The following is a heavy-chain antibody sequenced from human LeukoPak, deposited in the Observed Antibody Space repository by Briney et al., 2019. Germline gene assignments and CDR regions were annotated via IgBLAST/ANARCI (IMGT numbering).Heavy chain of an antibody. CDR3: ARSPSRIAARRDYYYGMDV. V-gene: IGHV1-8*01. J-gene: IGHJ6*02. Sequence: ASVKVSCKASGYTFTSYDINWVRQATGQGLEWVGWMNPNSGNTGYAQKFQGRVTMTRNTSISTAYMELSSLRSEDTAVYYCARSPSRIAARRDYYYGMDVWGQGTTVTVSS. D-gene: IGHD6-6*01. CDR1: GYTFTSYD. CDR2: MNPNSGNT.